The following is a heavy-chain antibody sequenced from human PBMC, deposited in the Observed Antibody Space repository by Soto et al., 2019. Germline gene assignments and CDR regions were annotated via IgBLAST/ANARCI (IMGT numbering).Heavy chain of an antibody. D-gene: IGHD3-10*01. CDR3: ASTRALRGIDN. Sequence: PGGSLRLSCAASGFTLSSYGMHWVRQAPGKGLAWLAVISYDGSNKYYADSVKGRFTISRDNSKNTLYLQMNSLRAEDTAVYYGASTRALRGIDNWGQGTLVTVSS. J-gene: IGHJ4*02. V-gene: IGHV3-33*01. CDR2: ISYDGSNK. CDR1: GFTLSSYG.